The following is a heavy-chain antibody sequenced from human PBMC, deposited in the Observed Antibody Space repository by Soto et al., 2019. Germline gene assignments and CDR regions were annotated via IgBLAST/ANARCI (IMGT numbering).Heavy chain of an antibody. V-gene: IGHV4-59*01. J-gene: IGHJ3*02. CDR1: GGSISSYY. CDR3: AIRDNYYYGSGSVGAFDI. CDR2: IYYSGST. D-gene: IGHD3-10*01. Sequence: SETLSLTCTVSGGSISSYYWSWIRQPPGKGLEWIGYIYYSGSTNYNPSLKSRVTISVDTSKNQFSLKLSSVTAADTAVYYCAIRDNYYYGSGSVGAFDIWGQGTMVTVSS.